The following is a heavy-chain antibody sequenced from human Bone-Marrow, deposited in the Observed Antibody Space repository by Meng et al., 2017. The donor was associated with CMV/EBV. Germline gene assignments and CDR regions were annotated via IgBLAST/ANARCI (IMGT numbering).Heavy chain of an antibody. D-gene: IGHD6-6*01. Sequence: GGSLRLSCAASGFTFSSYSMNWVRQAPGKGLEWVSVIYSGGSTYYADSVKGRFTISRDNSKNTLYLQMNSLRAEDTAVYYCARGLGYSSPSVGYWGQGTQVTVPS. CDR1: GFTFSSYS. CDR2: IYSGGST. J-gene: IGHJ4*02. CDR3: ARGLGYSSPSVGY. V-gene: IGHV3-66*02.